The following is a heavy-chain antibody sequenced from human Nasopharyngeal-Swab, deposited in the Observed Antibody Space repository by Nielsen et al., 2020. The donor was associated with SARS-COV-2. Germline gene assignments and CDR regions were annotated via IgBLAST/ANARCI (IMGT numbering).Heavy chain of an antibody. Sequence: SETLSLTCTVSGGSISSGGFYWSWIRQHPGKGLEWIADISYSGRTDYNPSLKSRVSISVDTSKNQFSLKLSSVTAADTAVYYCARGDGYYSDYWGQGTLVTVSS. V-gene: IGHV4-31*03. D-gene: IGHD5-24*01. CDR3: ARGDGYYSDY. J-gene: IGHJ4*02. CDR2: ISYSGRT. CDR1: GGSISSGGFY.